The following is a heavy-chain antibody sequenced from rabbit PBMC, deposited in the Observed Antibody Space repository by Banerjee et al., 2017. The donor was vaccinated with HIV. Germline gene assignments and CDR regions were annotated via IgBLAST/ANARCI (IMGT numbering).Heavy chain of an antibody. D-gene: IGHD4-1*01. CDR2: IYSSNGDK. V-gene: IGHV1S47*01. Sequence: QEQLVESGGGLVQPEGSLTLTCKASGSDISSNAMCWVRQAPGKGLELIACIYSSNGDKWYASWVNGRFTISRSTSLNTVDLKMTSLTVADTATYFCARDLAGVIGWNFHLWGPGTLVTVS. CDR3: ARDLAGVIGWNFHL. CDR1: GSDISSNA. J-gene: IGHJ4*01.